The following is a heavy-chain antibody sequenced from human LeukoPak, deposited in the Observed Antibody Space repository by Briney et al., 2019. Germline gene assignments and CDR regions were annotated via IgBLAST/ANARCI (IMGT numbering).Heavy chain of an antibody. CDR1: GGSISSSRDY. CDR2: IFYSGST. J-gene: IGHJ4*02. CDR3: ARHRAYSSSSPFDY. Sequence: SETLSLTCTVSGGSISSSRDYWGWIRQPPGKGLEWVGSIFYSGSTNYSPSLKSRVTMFVDMSKNQFSLRLSSVTAADTAVYYCARHRAYSSSSPFDYWGQGTLVTVSS. V-gene: IGHV4-39*01. D-gene: IGHD6-6*01.